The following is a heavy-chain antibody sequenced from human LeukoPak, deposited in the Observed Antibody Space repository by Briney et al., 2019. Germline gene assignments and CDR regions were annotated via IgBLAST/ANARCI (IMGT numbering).Heavy chain of an antibody. J-gene: IGHJ5*02. Sequence: GGPLRLSCEVTGFTLSSYWMSWVRQAPGKGLQWVANIKQDGTETHYGDSVKGRFTISRDNAKNSLYLQLNSLRGEDTAVYYCARNTDRDAYMASWGQGTLVTVSS. D-gene: IGHD5-24*01. CDR2: IKQDGTET. CDR3: ARNTDRDAYMAS. V-gene: IGHV3-7*01. CDR1: GFTLSSYW.